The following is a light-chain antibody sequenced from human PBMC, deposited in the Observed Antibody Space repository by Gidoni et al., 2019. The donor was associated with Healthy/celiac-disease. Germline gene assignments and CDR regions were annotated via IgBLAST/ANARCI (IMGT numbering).Light chain of an antibody. CDR1: QSVSSSY. J-gene: IGKJ1*01. CDR3: QQYGTL. CDR2: GAS. Sequence: EIVLTQSPGTLSLSQGESATLSCRASQSVSSSYLAWYQQKPGQAPRLLIYGASSRATGIPDRFSGSGSGTDFTLTISRLEPEDFAVYYCQQYGTLFXXXTKVEIK. V-gene: IGKV3-20*01.